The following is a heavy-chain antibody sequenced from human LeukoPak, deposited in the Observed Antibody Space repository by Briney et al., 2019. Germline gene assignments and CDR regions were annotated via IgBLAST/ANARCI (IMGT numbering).Heavy chain of an antibody. CDR3: ARGRVRADAFDI. CDR2: IYYSGST. CDR1: GGSFSGYY. J-gene: IGHJ3*02. D-gene: IGHD3-10*01. Sequence: SETLSLTCAVYGGSFSGYYWSWIRQPPGKGLEWIGYIYYSGSTYYNPSLKSRVTISVDTSKKQFSLKLNSVTAAETAVYYCARGRVRADAFDIWGQGTMVTVSS. V-gene: IGHV4-34*01.